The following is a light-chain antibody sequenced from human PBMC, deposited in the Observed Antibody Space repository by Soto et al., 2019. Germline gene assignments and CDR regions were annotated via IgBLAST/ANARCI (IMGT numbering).Light chain of an antibody. V-gene: IGKV3-20*01. CDR1: QRVSSDY. Sequence: EIVLTQSPGTLSLSPGERATLSCRASQRVSSDYLAWFQQKPGQAPRLLIFGVSNRDTGIPDRFSGSGSGTDFTLTISRLEPEDFAMYYCQQYGSSPGTFGQGTKVEVK. J-gene: IGKJ1*01. CDR2: GVS. CDR3: QQYGSSPGT.